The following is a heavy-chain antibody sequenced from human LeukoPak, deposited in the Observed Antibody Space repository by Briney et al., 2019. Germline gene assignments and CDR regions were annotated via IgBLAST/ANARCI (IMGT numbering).Heavy chain of an antibody. CDR1: GYTFTSYG. J-gene: IGHJ6*02. CDR3: ARGGSSSWHVYYYDMDV. V-gene: IGHV1-18*01. Sequence: ASVKVSCKASGYTFTSYGISWVRQAPGQGLEWTGWISAYNGNTNYAQKLQGRVTMTTDTSTSTAYMELRSLRSDDTAVYYCARGGSSSWHVYYYDMDVWGQGTTVTVSS. CDR2: ISAYNGNT. D-gene: IGHD6-13*01.